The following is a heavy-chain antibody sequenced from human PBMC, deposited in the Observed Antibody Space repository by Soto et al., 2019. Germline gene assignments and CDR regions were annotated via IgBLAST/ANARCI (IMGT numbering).Heavy chain of an antibody. V-gene: IGHV3-53*01. J-gene: IGHJ4*02. D-gene: IGHD3-22*01. Sequence: GGSLRLSCAASGFTVSSNYMSWVRQAPGKGLEWVSVIYSGGSTYYADSVKGRFTISRDNSKNTLYLQMNSLRAEDTAVYYCASDSSGYYLGYWGQGTLVTVSS. CDR1: GFTVSSNY. CDR2: IYSGGST. CDR3: ASDSSGYYLGY.